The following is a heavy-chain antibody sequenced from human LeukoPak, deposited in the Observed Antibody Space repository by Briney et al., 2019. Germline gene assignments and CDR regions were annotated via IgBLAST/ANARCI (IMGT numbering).Heavy chain of an antibody. D-gene: IGHD3-16*01. J-gene: IGHJ6*02. CDR2: ISSSGSYI. V-gene: IGHV3-21*01. CDR1: GFTFSSHS. CDR3: ARGIRGGLDFYIYGMDV. Sequence: PGGSLRLSCAASGFTFSSHSMNWVRQAPGKGLEWVSSISSSGSYIYYADSVKGRITISRHNAEKSLFLQLDSLRAEDSAVYYCARGIRGGLDFYIYGMDVWGQGTTVTVS.